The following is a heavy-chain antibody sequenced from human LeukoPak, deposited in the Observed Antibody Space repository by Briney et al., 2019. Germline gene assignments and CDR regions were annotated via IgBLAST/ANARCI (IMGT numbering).Heavy chain of an antibody. Sequence: GGSLRLSCAASGFTFSSYAMHWVRQAPGKGLEGVAVISYDGSNKYYADSVKGRFTISRDNSKNTLYLQMNSLRAEDTAVYYCAREGGDIVVVPAARPGYWFDPWGQGTLVTVSS. J-gene: IGHJ5*02. CDR3: AREGGDIVVVPAARPGYWFDP. CDR1: GFTFSSYA. D-gene: IGHD2-2*01. CDR2: ISYDGSNK. V-gene: IGHV3-30-3*01.